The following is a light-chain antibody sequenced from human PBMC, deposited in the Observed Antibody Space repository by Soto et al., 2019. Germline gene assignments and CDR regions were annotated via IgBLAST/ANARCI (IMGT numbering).Light chain of an antibody. CDR3: KQGNRVPLT. CDR1: QAINRY. J-gene: IGKJ4*01. CDR2: TTS. Sequence: DIQMTQSPSSVSASVGDRITITCRASQAINRYLAWYQQKPWKAPNLLIYTTSSLQSGVPSRFSGSGSGTDFALTISSLEPEDFATYYCKQGNRVPLTFGGGNKVESK. V-gene: IGKV1-12*01.